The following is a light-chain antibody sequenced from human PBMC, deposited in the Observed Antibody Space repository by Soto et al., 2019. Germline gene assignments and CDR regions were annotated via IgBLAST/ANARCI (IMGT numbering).Light chain of an antibody. CDR1: QTINNF. CDR3: QQRSTGT. J-gene: IGKJ4*01. V-gene: IGKV3-11*01. Sequence: ELVLTQSPATLSLSPGERATLSCRASQTINNFLAWYQQKPGQAPRLLIYDASTRAPGIPGRFSGSGSGTDFTLTITSLEPDDFAVYHCQQRSTGTFGGGTKVDIK. CDR2: DAS.